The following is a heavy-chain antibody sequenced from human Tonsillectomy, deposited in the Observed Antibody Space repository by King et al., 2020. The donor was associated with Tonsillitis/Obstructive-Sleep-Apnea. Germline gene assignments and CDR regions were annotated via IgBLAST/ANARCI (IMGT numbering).Heavy chain of an antibody. V-gene: IGHV2-5*02. CDR3: AHRQAQVAAPGWVYFDY. CDR2: IHWDDDK. CDR1: GFSLSTSGVA. D-gene: IGHD6-13*01. J-gene: IGHJ4*02. Sequence: ITLKESGPTLVKPTQTLTLTCTFSGFSLSTSGVAVGWIRQPPGKALEWLAVIHWDDDKRYSPSLKSRLTITKDTSKNQVVLTMTNMDPVDTATYYCAHRQAQVAAPGWVYFDYWGQGTLVTVSS.